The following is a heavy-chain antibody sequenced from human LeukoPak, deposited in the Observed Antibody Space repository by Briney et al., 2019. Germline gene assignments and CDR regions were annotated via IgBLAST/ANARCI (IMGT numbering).Heavy chain of an antibody. CDR2: ISSSSSTI. J-gene: IGHJ4*02. CDR3: AREDDFWSGYSGFDY. D-gene: IGHD3-3*01. Sequence: GGSLRLSCAASGFTFSSYSMNWVRQAPGKGLEWVSYISSSSSTIYYADSVKGRFTISRDNAKNSLYLQMNSLRAEDTAVYYCAREDDFWSGYSGFDYWGQGTLVTVSS. CDR1: GFTFSSYS. V-gene: IGHV3-48*01.